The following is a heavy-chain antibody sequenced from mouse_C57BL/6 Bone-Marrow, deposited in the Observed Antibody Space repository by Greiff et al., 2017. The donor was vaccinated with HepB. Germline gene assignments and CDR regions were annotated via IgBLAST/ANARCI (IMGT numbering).Heavy chain of an antibody. CDR1: GYTFTDYY. D-gene: IGHD1-1*01. J-gene: IGHJ1*03. CDR3: ARDYYGSRTYWYFDV. V-gene: IGHV1-76*01. Sequence: QVQLQQSGAELVRPGASVKLSCKASGYTFTDYYINWVKQRPGQGLEWIARIYPGSGNTYYNEKFKGKATLTAEKSSSTASMQLSSLTSEDSAVYFCARDYYGSRTYWYFDVWGTGTTVTVSS. CDR2: IYPGSGNT.